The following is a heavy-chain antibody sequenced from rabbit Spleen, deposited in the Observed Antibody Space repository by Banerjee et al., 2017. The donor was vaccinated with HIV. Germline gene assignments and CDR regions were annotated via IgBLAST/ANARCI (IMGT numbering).Heavy chain of an antibody. CDR3: ARDDHGGGLFYFDL. V-gene: IGHV1S45*01. J-gene: IGHJ4*01. CDR2: IYGGSSGST. D-gene: IGHD2-1*01. Sequence: QEQLVESGGGLVQPEGSLTLTCSASGFSFSNGYVMCWVRQAPGKGLEWIACIYGGSSGSTRYATWAKGRFTISKASTTVTLQMTSLTAADMATYFCARDDHGGGLFYFDLWGPGTLVTVS. CDR1: GFSFSNGYV.